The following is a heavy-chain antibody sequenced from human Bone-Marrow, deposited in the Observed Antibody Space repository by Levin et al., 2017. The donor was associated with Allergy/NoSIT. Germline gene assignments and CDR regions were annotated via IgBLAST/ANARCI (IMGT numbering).Heavy chain of an antibody. V-gene: IGHV3-11*01. CDR1: GFTFSDYY. Sequence: GESLKISCAASGFTFSDYYMSWIRQAPGKGLEWVSYISSSGSTIYYADSVKGRFTISRDNAKNSLYLQMNSLRAEDTAVYYCARVGQWPDYFDYWGQGTLVTVSS. J-gene: IGHJ4*02. CDR3: ARVGQWPDYFDY. CDR2: ISSSGSTI. D-gene: IGHD6-19*01.